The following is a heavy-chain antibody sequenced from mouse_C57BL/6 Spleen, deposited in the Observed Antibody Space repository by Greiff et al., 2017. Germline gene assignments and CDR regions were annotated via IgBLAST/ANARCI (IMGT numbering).Heavy chain of an antibody. Sequence: VQLQQSGAELVMPGASVKLSCKASGYTFTSYWMHWVKQRPGQGLEWIGEIDPSDSYTNYNQKFKGKSTLTVDKSSSTAYMQLSSLTSEDSAVYYCARGVTTVYWGQGTTLTVSS. CDR1: GYTFTSYW. CDR2: IDPSDSYT. D-gene: IGHD1-1*01. CDR3: ARGVTTVY. J-gene: IGHJ2*01. V-gene: IGHV1-69*01.